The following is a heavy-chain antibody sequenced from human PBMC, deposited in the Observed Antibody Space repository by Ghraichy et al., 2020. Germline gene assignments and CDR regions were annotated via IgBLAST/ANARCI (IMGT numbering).Heavy chain of an antibody. CDR3: AREAGEEVAATIYYYYGMDV. CDR1: GYTFTGYY. J-gene: IGHJ6*02. Sequence: ASVKVSCKASGYTFTGYYMHWVRQAPGQGLEWMGWINPNSGGTNYAQKFQGRVTMTRDTSISTAYMELSRLRSDDTAVYYCAREAGEEVAATIYYYYGMDVWGQGTTVTVSS. D-gene: IGHD2-15*01. V-gene: IGHV1-2*02. CDR2: INPNSGGT.